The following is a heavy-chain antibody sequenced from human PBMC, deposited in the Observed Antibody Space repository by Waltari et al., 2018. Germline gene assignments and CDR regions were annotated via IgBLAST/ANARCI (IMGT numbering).Heavy chain of an antibody. CDR3: ARDPRQWLSHNWFDP. CDR1: GYTFTSYG. V-gene: IGHV1-18*01. Sequence: QVQLVQSGGEMKTPGASVKVSCKASGYTFTSYGISWVRHAPGQRLEWLGWIKGHDGKTIYAEKFHDRVTMTTDTSTNTAYMELRSLRFDDTAVYYCARDPRQWLSHNWFDPWGQGTLVTVSS. J-gene: IGHJ5*02. CDR2: IKGHDGKT. D-gene: IGHD6-19*01.